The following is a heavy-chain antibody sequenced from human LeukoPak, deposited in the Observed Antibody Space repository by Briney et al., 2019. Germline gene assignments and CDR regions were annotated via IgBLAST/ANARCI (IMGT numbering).Heavy chain of an antibody. CDR1: GGSISSGSYY. Sequence: SQTLSLTCTVSGGSISSGSYYWSWIRQPAGKGLEWIGRIYTSGSTNYNPSLKSRVTISVDTSKNQFSLKLSSVTAADTAVYYCARQYYYDSSGYYSYNWFDHWGQGTLVTVSS. CDR2: IYTSGST. D-gene: IGHD3-22*01. J-gene: IGHJ5*02. V-gene: IGHV4-61*02. CDR3: ARQYYYDSSGYYSYNWFDH.